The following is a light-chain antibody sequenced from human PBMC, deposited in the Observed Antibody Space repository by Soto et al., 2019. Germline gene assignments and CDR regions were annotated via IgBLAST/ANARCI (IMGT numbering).Light chain of an antibody. CDR1: QSLSNTY. V-gene: IGKV3D-7*01. CDR2: GAS. Sequence: EIVMTQSPVTLSLSPGDRATLSCRASQSLSNTYISWYQQKPGQAPRLLIYGASTRATSIPARFSGSGSGTDFTLTISSLQPEDFALYYCHQDFALPLTFGGGTKVEIK. J-gene: IGKJ4*01. CDR3: HQDFALPLT.